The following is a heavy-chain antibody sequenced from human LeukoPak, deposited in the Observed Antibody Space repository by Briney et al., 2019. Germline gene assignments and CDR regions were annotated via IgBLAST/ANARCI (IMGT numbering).Heavy chain of an antibody. CDR1: GFTFDDYA. D-gene: IGHD6-13*01. Sequence: GGSLRLSCAASGFTFDDYAMHWVRQAPGKGLGWVSGISWNSGSIGYADSVKGRFTISRDNAKNSLYLQMNSLRAEGTALYYCAKEGYSSSWLPYAGYMDVWGKGTTVTISS. V-gene: IGHV3-9*01. CDR2: ISWNSGSI. J-gene: IGHJ6*03. CDR3: AKEGYSSSWLPYAGYMDV.